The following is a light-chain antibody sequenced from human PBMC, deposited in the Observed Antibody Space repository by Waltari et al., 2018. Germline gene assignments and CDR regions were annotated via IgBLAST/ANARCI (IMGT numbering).Light chain of an antibody. CDR2: GTS. V-gene: IGKV3-20*01. CDR1: QSVSRA. Sequence: EIVLTQSPGTLSLSPGERATLSCRASQSVSRALAWYQKKPGQAPRRLIYGTSNRATGIPDRFSGSGSGTDFSLTISRLEPEDVAVYFCQHYVRLPATFGQGTKVEIK. CDR3: QHYVRLPAT. J-gene: IGKJ1*01.